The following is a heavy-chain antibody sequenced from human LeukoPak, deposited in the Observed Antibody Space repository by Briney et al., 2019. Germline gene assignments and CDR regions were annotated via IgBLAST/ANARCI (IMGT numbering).Heavy chain of an antibody. CDR1: GFTFDYYG. Sequence: RPGGSLRLSCAASGFTFDYYGMSWVRQAPGKGLEWVSGINWNGGSTGYADSVKGRFTISRDNAKNSLYLQMNSLRAEDTALYYCARATSSGWSSYFDYWGQGTLVTVSS. D-gene: IGHD6-19*01. J-gene: IGHJ4*02. CDR3: ARATSSGWSSYFDY. CDR2: INWNGGST. V-gene: IGHV3-20*04.